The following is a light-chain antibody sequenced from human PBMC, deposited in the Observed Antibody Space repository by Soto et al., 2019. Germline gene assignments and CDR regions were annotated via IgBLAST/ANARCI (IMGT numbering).Light chain of an antibody. J-gene: IGLJ2*01. CDR2: DVS. CDR1: SRDIGDYNY. V-gene: IGLV2-14*03. Sequence: QSALTQPASVSGSPGQSITISCTGTSRDIGDYNYVSWYQKHPGKAPKLMIFDVSDRPSGVSNRFSGSKSGNTASLIISGLQAEDEAYYYCSSSTSSSTLVLFGGGTKVTVL. CDR3: SSSTSSSTLVL.